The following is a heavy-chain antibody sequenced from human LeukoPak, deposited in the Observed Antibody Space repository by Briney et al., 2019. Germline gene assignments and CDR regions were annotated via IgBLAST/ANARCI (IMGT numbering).Heavy chain of an antibody. J-gene: IGHJ4*02. CDR1: GFTFSSYG. Sequence: PGGSLRLSCAASGFTFSSYGMSWVRQAPGKGLEWVSAISGSGGSTYYADSVKGRFTISRENYKNTVYVQKKRLRADDTAVYYCAKGRNYGSGSLYYFDYWGQGTLVTVSS. V-gene: IGHV3-23*01. D-gene: IGHD3-10*01. CDR2: ISGSGGST. CDR3: AKGRNYGSGSLYYFDY.